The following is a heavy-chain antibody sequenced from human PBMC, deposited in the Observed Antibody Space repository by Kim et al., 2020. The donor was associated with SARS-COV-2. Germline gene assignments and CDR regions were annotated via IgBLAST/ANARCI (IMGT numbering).Heavy chain of an antibody. J-gene: IGHJ4*02. D-gene: IGHD6-13*01. CDR1: RFTFSDYW. CDR2: INLDGSEK. V-gene: IGHV3-7*03. Sequence: GGSLRLSCAASRFTFSDYWMTWVRQAPGKGLEWVAIINLDGSEKYYLDSVKGRFAISRDNANNSLYLQMNSLRAEDTAVYYCARDQRGYTSDWFDWGQGTRVTVSS. CDR3: ARDQRGYTSDWFD.